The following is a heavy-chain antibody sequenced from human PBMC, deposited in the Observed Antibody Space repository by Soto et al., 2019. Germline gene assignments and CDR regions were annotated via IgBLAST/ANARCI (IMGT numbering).Heavy chain of an antibody. CDR2: IYYSGST. CDR1: GGSISSSSYY. CDR3: ARAGSSSWRDLAFDP. D-gene: IGHD6-13*01. J-gene: IGHJ5*02. V-gene: IGHV4-39*01. Sequence: PSETLSLTCTVSGGSISSSSYYWGWIRQPPGKGLEWIGSIYYSGSTYYNPSLKSRVTISVDTSKNQFSLKLSSVTAADTAVYYCARAGSSSWRDLAFDPWGQGTLVTVSS.